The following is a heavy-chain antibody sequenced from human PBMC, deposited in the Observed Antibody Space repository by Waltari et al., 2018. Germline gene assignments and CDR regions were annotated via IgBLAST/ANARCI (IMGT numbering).Heavy chain of an antibody. D-gene: IGHD3-16*01. V-gene: IGHV3-23*01. J-gene: IGHJ6*02. Sequence: EVQLLESGGGLVQPGGSLRLSCAASGVTFSSYAMSWVRQAPGKGLEWVSAIRGCGGSTYYADSVKGRFTISRDNSKNTLYLQMNSLRAEDTAVYYCAKPLLRGSDDAYYYYYYGMDVWGQGTTVTVSS. CDR2: IRGCGGST. CDR1: GVTFSSYA. CDR3: AKPLLRGSDDAYYYYYYGMDV.